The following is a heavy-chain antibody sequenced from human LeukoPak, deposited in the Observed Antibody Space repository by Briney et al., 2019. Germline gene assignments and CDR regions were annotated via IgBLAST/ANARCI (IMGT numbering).Heavy chain of an antibody. D-gene: IGHD6-19*01. CDR3: ARAGSGWSDFDY. CDR1: GGSIGSYY. V-gene: IGHV4-59*01. Sequence: SETLSLTCTVSGGSIGSYYWSWIRQPPGKGLEWIGYIYYSGSTNYNPSLKSRVTISVDTSKNQFSLKLSSVTAADTAVYYCARAGSGWSDFDYWGQGTLVTVSS. J-gene: IGHJ4*02. CDR2: IYYSGST.